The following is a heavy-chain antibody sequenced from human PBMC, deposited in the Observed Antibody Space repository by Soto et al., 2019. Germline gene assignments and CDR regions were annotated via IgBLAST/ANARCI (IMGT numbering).Heavy chain of an antibody. Sequence: SETLSLTCAVYGGSFSGHYWSWIRQPPGKGLEWIGEINHSGSTNYNPSLKSRVTISVDTSKTQFSLKLSSVTAADTAVYYCVRHWDTMVQGVIITYGWFDPWGHGTLVTVSS. CDR1: GGSFSGHY. CDR2: INHSGST. J-gene: IGHJ5*02. CDR3: VRHWDTMVQGVIITYGWFDP. V-gene: IGHV4-34*01. D-gene: IGHD3-10*01.